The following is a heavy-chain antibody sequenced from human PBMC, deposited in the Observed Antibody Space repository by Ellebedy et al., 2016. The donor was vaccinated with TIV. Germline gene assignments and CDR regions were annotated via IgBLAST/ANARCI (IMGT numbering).Heavy chain of an antibody. D-gene: IGHD3-22*01. Sequence: GESLKISCAASGFSFSSYAMSWVRQAPGKGLEWVSGIVGSGGSRYADSVKGRFTISRDNSKSTLDLQMSSLSAEDTAVYYCAKGRGGGSDSSAPRYYFDYWGLGTLVTVSS. CDR2: IVGSGGSR. V-gene: IGHV3-23*01. CDR3: AKGRGGGSDSSAPRYYFDY. CDR1: GFSFSSYA. J-gene: IGHJ4*02.